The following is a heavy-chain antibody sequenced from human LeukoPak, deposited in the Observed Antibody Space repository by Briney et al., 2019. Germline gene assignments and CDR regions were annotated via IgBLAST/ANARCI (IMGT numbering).Heavy chain of an antibody. CDR3: VKGGHSSGWYYFDY. J-gene: IGHJ4*02. V-gene: IGHV3-64D*09. D-gene: IGHD6-13*01. CDR1: GFTFSSYA. CDR2: ISSNGGST. Sequence: PGGSLKLSCSASGFTFSSYAMHWVRQAPGKGLEYVSAISSNGGSTYYTDSVKGRFTISRDNSKNTLYLQMSSLRAEDTAVYYCVKGGHSSGWYYFDYWGQGTLVTVSS.